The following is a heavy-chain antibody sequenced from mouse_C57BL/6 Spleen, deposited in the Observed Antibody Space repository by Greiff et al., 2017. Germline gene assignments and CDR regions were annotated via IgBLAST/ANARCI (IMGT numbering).Heavy chain of an antibody. J-gene: IGHJ1*03. CDR3: ARRGSNRLCFDV. Sequence: VQLQQPGAELVRPGSSVKLSCKASGYTFTSYWMDWVKQRPGQGLEWIGNIYPSDSETHYNQKFKDKATLTVDKSSSTAYMQISSLTSEDSAVYYCARRGSNRLCFDVWGTGTTVTVSS. CDR1: GYTFTSYW. D-gene: IGHD2-5*01. CDR2: IYPSDSET. V-gene: IGHV1-61*01.